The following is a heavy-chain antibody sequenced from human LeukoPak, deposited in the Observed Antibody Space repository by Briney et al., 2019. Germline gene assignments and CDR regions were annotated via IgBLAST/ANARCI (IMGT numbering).Heavy chain of an antibody. Sequence: PGGSLRLSSAASGFTFSSYAMHWVRQAPGKGLEWVAVIWYDGSEKYFADPVKGRFTISRDNSKNTLYLQMNSLRAEDTAVYYCARPSRTDSSIYFDAFDIWGQGTVVTDSS. J-gene: IGHJ3*02. D-gene: IGHD3-22*01. CDR2: IWYDGSEK. CDR3: ARPSRTDSSIYFDAFDI. CDR1: GFTFSSYA. V-gene: IGHV3-33*08.